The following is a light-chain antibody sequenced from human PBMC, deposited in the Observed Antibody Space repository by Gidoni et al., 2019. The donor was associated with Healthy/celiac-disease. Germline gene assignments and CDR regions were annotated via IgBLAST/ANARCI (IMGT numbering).Light chain of an antibody. CDR2: DVS. Sequence: QSALTQPASVSGSPGPSITISCTGTSSDVGGYNYVSWYQQHPGKAPKLMIYDVSNRPSGVSNRFSGSKSGNTASLTISGLQAEDEADYYCSSYTSSSTLGVFGGGTKL. CDR1: SSDVGGYNY. CDR3: SSYTSSSTLGV. J-gene: IGLJ2*01. V-gene: IGLV2-14*01.